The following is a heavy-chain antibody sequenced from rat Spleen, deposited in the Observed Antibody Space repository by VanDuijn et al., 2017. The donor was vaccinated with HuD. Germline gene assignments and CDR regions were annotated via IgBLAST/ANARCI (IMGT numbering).Heavy chain of an antibody. CDR3: ARRYDFDY. D-gene: IGHD1-11*01. CDR2: ISKTGDST. V-gene: IGHV5-31*01. CDR1: GFTLNNHW. J-gene: IGHJ2*01. Sequence: EVQLVESGGGLVQPGRSLKLACVASGFTLNNHWMTWIRQAPGKGLEWVASISKTGDSTYHADSARGRFTISRDNAKSTLYLQMDSLRSDDTATYYCARRYDFDYWGQGVMVTVSS.